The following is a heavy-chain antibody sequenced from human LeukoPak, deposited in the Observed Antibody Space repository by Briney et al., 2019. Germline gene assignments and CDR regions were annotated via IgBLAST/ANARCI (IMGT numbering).Heavy chain of an antibody. CDR3: ATYRQVLLPFES. CDR2: IYSGGST. J-gene: IGHJ4*02. D-gene: IGHD2-8*02. V-gene: IGHV3-53*01. CDR1: GFTVSSNY. Sequence: GGSLRLSCAASGFTVSSNYMSWVRQAPGKGLEWVSVIYSGGSTYYADSVKGRFTISRDNSKSTLSLQMNSLRAEDTAIYYCATYRQVLLPFESWGQGTLVTVSS.